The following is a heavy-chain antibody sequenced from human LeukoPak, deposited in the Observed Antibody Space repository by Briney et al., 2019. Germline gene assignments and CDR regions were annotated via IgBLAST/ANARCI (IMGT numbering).Heavy chain of an antibody. Sequence: SETLSLTCTVSGGSFTSFYWNWVRQPPGKTLEWIGYMYYSGTTNYNPSLQSRVTMSVDTSKNQFSLELSSVTAADTAIYYCTSRRQLEGLEAWGQGALVTVSS. CDR3: TSRRQLEGLEA. V-gene: IGHV4-59*01. CDR2: MYYSGTT. CDR1: GGSFTSFY. J-gene: IGHJ5*02. D-gene: IGHD1-1*01.